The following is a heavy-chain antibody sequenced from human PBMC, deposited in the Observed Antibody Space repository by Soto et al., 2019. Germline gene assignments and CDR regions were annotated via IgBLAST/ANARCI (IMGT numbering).Heavy chain of an antibody. Sequence: AGSLRLSCAASGFTFSSYAMSWVRQAPGKGLEWVSAISGSGGSTYYADSVKGRFTISRDNSKNTLYLQMNSLRAEDTAVYYCAKVRVVHRSVSSNSSPGTFDYWGQGTLVTVSS. CDR3: AKVRVVHRSVSSNSSPGTFDY. CDR1: GFTFSSYA. D-gene: IGHD2-15*01. V-gene: IGHV3-23*01. CDR2: ISGSGGST. J-gene: IGHJ4*02.